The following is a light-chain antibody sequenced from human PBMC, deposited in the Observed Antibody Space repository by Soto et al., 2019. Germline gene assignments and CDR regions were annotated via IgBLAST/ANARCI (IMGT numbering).Light chain of an antibody. Sequence: DIQMTQSPSSLSASVGDRVTITCRASQSISSYLNWYQQKPGKAPKLLIYAASCLQSGVPSRFSGSVSGTEFTITISSLQPEDFATYYCQQSYSTPPATFGGGTEVEIK. CDR1: QSISSY. V-gene: IGKV1-39*01. CDR3: QQSYSTPPAT. CDR2: AAS. J-gene: IGKJ4*01.